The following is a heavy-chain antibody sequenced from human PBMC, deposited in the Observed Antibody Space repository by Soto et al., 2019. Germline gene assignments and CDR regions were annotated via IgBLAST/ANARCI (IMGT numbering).Heavy chain of an antibody. CDR2: IYYSGST. V-gene: IGHV4-39*01. CDR3: ARRRTAGTDYYYMDV. J-gene: IGHJ6*03. Sequence: SETLSLTCTVSGGSISSSSYYWGWIRQPPGKGLEWIGSIYYSGSTYYKPSLKSRVTISVDTSKNQFSLKLSSVTAADTAVYYCARRRTAGTDYYYMDVWGKGTTVTVS. D-gene: IGHD6-19*01. CDR1: GGSISSSSYY.